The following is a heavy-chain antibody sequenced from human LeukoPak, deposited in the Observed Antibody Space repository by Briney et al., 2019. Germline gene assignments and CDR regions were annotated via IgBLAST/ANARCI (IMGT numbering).Heavy chain of an antibody. V-gene: IGHV3-9*01. J-gene: IGHJ4*02. Sequence: GRSLRLSCAASGFTFDDYAMHWVRQAPGKGLEWVSGISWNSGSIGYADSVKGRFTITRDNAKNSLYLQMNSLRAEDTAVYYCARAPAYYYDSSGLNWGQGTLVTVSS. CDR3: ARAPAYYYDSSGLN. D-gene: IGHD3-22*01. CDR2: ISWNSGSI. CDR1: GFTFDDYA.